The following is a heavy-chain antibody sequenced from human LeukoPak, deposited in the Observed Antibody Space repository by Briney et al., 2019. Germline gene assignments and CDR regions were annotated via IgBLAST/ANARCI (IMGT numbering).Heavy chain of an antibody. J-gene: IGHJ4*02. Sequence: PSETLSLTCTVSGGSISNYYWSWIRQPPGKGLEWIGYIYYSGSTNYNPSLKSRVTISVDTSKNQFSLKVRSVTAADTAVYFCARHGSGYDLFFDYWAREPWSPSPQ. D-gene: IGHD5-12*01. CDR1: GGSISNYY. V-gene: IGHV4-59*08. CDR3: ARHGSGYDLFFDY. CDR2: IYYSGST.